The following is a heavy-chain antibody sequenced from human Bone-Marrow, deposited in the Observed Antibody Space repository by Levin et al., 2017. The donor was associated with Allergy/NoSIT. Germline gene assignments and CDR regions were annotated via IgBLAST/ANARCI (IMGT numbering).Heavy chain of an antibody. Sequence: GGSLRLSCAASGFTFSDHGMHWVRQAPGKGLEWVAVISYDGSNKYYADSVKGRFTISRDNSKNTLYVQMNSLRTEDTAEYYCAKVTDLYSSGWYSFDYWGQGTLVTVSS. CDR2: ISYDGSNK. D-gene: IGHD6-19*01. CDR3: AKVTDLYSSGWYSFDY. J-gene: IGHJ4*02. CDR1: GFTFSDHG. V-gene: IGHV3-30*18.